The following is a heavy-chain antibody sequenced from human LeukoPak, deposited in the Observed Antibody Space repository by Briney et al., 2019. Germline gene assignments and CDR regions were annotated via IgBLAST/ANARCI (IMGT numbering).Heavy chain of an antibody. V-gene: IGHV4-30-4*01. CDR3: ARAYYDNSGYLDY. Sequence: SETLSLTCTVSGVSISSGDYYWSWIRQPPGKGLEWIGYIYYSGSTYYNPSLKSRVTTSVDTSKNQFSLKLSSVTAADTAVYYCARAYYDNSGYLDYWGQGTLVTVSS. D-gene: IGHD3-22*01. CDR2: IYYSGST. CDR1: GVSISSGDYY. J-gene: IGHJ4*02.